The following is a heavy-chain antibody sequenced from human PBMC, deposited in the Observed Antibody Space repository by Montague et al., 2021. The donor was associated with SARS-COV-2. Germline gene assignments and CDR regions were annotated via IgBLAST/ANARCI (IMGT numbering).Heavy chain of an antibody. J-gene: IGHJ4*02. CDR2: ISYDGSNK. CDR3: ARYLALIVVGYFDY. Sequence: SLRLSCAASGFTFRNYVMHWVRQAPGKGLEWVAVISYDGSNKYYVDSVKGRFTLSRDNSKNTLYLQMNSLRAEDTAVYYCARYLALIVVGYFDYWGQGTLVTVSS. CDR1: GFTFRNYV. D-gene: IGHD3-22*01. V-gene: IGHV3-30*04.